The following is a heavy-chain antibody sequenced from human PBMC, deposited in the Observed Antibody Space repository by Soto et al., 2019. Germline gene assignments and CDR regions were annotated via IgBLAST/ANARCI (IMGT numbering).Heavy chain of an antibody. CDR3: AKVCSGASCGFDI. J-gene: IGHJ4*02. Sequence: QVQLVQSGTEVKKPGASVKVSCKASGYTFGKYGISWVRQAPGQGLEWVGWISFYHGNTVHAQKFRGRVNMTTDTSTSTAYMELGSLKSDDTAIYYCAKVCSGASCGFDIWGQGTLVTVSS. D-gene: IGHD2-15*01. CDR1: GYTFGKYG. V-gene: IGHV1-18*01. CDR2: ISFYHGNT.